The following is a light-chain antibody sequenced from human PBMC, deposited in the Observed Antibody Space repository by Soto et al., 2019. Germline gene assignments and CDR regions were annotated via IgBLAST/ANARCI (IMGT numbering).Light chain of an antibody. Sequence: LYPGARATLSCRASQNVANYLDWYQQKPGQAPRLLIYESSNRATGIAARFSGSGSGTDFTLTISSLEPEDLAVYYCQQRSKRPPKFGQGTKVEI. V-gene: IGKV3-11*01. J-gene: IGKJ1*01. CDR2: ESS. CDR1: QNVANY. CDR3: QQRSKRPPK.